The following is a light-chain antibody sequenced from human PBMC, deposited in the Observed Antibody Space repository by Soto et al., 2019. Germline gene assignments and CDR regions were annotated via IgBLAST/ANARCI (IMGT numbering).Light chain of an antibody. J-gene: IGLJ1*01. CDR1: SSDVGAYNH. CDR3: SSYTSSGTLV. CDR2: EVI. Sequence: QSALAQPASVSGSPGQSITISCTGTSSDVGAYNHVSWYQQHPGKAPQLIIYEVINRPSGLSNRFSASKSGNTASLTISGLQAEDEGDYYCSSYTSSGTLVFGTGTKVTVL. V-gene: IGLV2-14*01.